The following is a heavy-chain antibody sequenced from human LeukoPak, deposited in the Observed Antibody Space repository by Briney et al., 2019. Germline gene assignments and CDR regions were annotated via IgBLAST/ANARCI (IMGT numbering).Heavy chain of an antibody. CDR1: GGSVSTNY. CDR3: ARDRLYSSSWGPSYRFFDL. D-gene: IGHD6-13*01. J-gene: IGHJ2*01. Sequence: SETLSLTCTVSGGSVSTNYWSWIRQPPGKGLEWIGYVYASGNTNYNPSLESRVTISVDMSMSQFSLTLTSVNAADTAVYYCARDRLYSSSWGPSYRFFDLWGRGTLVTVSS. CDR2: VYASGNT. V-gene: IGHV4-59*02.